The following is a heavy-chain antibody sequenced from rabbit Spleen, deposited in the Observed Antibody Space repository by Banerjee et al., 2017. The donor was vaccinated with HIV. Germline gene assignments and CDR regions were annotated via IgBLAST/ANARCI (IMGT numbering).Heavy chain of an antibody. D-gene: IGHD1-1*01. CDR1: GFSFSSSDY. Sequence: QSLEESGGGLVKPGGTLTLTCTASGFSFSSSDYMCWVRQAPGKGLEWIACIYAGSSGSTYYASWAKGRFTISKTSSTTVDLKLTSLTAADTATYFCARSINWANRALNLWGQGTLVTVS. V-gene: IGHV1S40*01. J-gene: IGHJ4*01. CDR2: IYAGSSGST. CDR3: ARSINWANRALNL.